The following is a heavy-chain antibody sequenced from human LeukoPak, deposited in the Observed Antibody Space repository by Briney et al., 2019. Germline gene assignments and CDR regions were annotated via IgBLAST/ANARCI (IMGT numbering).Heavy chain of an antibody. CDR3: ARGLLRFLEWSDSPYFDY. V-gene: IGHV3-33*01. CDR1: GFTFSSYG. J-gene: IGHJ4*02. D-gene: IGHD3-3*01. CDR2: IWYDGSNK. Sequence: GRSLRLSCAASGFTFSSYGMHWVRQAPGKGLEWVAVIWYDGSNKYYADSVKGRFTISRDNSKNTLYLQMNSLRAEDTAVYYCARGLLRFLEWSDSPYFDYWGQGNLVTVSS.